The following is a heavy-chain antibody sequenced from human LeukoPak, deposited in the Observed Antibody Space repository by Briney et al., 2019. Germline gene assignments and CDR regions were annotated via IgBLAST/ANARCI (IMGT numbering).Heavy chain of an antibody. CDR2: ISSSSSYI. J-gene: IGHJ4*02. CDR1: GFTFSSYS. Sequence: GGSLRLSCAASGFTFSSYSMNWVRQAPGKGLEWVSSISSSSSYIYYADSVKGRFTISRDNAKNSLYLQMNSLRAEDTAVYYCARPADYYDSSGSAHFDYWGQGTLVTVSS. D-gene: IGHD3-22*01. CDR3: ARPADYYDSSGSAHFDY. V-gene: IGHV3-21*01.